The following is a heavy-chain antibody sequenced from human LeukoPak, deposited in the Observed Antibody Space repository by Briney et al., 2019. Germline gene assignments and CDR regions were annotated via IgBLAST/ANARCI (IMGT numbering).Heavy chain of an antibody. CDR1: GYTFTGYY. D-gene: IGHD3-16*02. CDR3: ARDLQTGGMIAFGGVITPGDY. V-gene: IGHV1-2*02. Sequence: GTSVKVSCKASGYTFTGYYMHWVRQAPGQGLEWMGWINPNSGGTNYAQKLQGRVTMTRDTSISTAYMELSRLRSDDTAVYYCARDLQTGGMIAFGGVITPGDYWGQGTLVTVSS. CDR2: INPNSGGT. J-gene: IGHJ4*02.